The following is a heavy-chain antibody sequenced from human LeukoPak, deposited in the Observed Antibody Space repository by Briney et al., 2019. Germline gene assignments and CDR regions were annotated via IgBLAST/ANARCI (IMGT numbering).Heavy chain of an antibody. CDR1: GGSFSGYY. J-gene: IGHJ4*02. CDR2: INHSGST. Sequence: SETLSLTCAVYGGSFSGYYWSWIRRPPGKGLEWIGEINHSGSTNYNPSLKSRVTISVDTSKNQFSLKLSSVTAADTAVYYCARGPRDYDFWSGYYRHYFDYWGQGTLVTVSS. D-gene: IGHD3-3*01. CDR3: ARGPRDYDFWSGYYRHYFDY. V-gene: IGHV4-34*01.